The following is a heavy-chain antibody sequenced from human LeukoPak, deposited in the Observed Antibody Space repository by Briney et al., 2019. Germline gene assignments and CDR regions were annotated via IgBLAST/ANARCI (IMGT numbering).Heavy chain of an antibody. Sequence: PGGSLRLSCAASGFTFSDYYMSWIRQAPGKGLEWISYISSASSYTKYADSVKGRFTISRDNAKNSLYLQMNSLRAEDTAVYYCARDRWGRWLQLPDYWGQGNLVSVSS. J-gene: IGHJ4*02. CDR3: ARDRWGRWLQLPDY. CDR1: GFTFSDYY. V-gene: IGHV3-11*06. CDR2: ISSASSYT. D-gene: IGHD5-24*01.